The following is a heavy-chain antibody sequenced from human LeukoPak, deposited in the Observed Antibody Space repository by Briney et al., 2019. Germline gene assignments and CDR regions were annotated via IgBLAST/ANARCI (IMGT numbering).Heavy chain of an antibody. Sequence: GRSPRLSCAASGFTFSSYGMHWVRQAPGKGLEWVAVISYDGSNKYYADSVKGRFTISRDNSKNTLYLQMNSLRAEDTAVYYCAKDLTMVRGVPNYYYYGMDVWGQGTTVTVSS. D-gene: IGHD3-10*01. CDR2: ISYDGSNK. CDR3: AKDLTMVRGVPNYYYYGMDV. V-gene: IGHV3-30*18. CDR1: GFTFSSYG. J-gene: IGHJ6*02.